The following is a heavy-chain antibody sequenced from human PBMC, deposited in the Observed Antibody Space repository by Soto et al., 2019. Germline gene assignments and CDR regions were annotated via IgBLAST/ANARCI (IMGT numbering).Heavy chain of an antibody. J-gene: IGHJ3*02. CDR1: GGSSSSGGYY. CDR2: IYCSRST. CDR3: ARVAYDYIWGSYRLGAFDI. V-gene: IGHV4-31*02. D-gene: IGHD3-16*02. Sequence: QVQLQESGPGLMNPPQTLSITSISSGGSSSSGGYYWSWIRHHPGKGLGWTGYIYCSRSTYYHPSLKSRVTISVDTSKNQFSLKLSSVTAADTAVYYCARVAYDYIWGSYRLGAFDIWGQGTMVTVSS.